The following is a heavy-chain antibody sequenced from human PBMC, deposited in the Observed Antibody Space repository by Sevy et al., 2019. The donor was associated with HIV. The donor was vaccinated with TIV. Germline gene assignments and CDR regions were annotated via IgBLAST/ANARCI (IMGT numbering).Heavy chain of an antibody. V-gene: IGHV1-18*01. Sequence: ASVKVSCKASGYTFTTYGISWVRQAPGQGLEWMGWISGYNDNTKYAEKVQDRVIMTTDTSTDTAYMELRSLKSDDTAVYYCARTLATGTVGHVGLDWGQGTLVTVSS. J-gene: IGHJ4*02. CDR2: ISGYNDNT. CDR3: ARTLATGTVGHVGLD. D-gene: IGHD1-26*01. CDR1: GYTFTTYG.